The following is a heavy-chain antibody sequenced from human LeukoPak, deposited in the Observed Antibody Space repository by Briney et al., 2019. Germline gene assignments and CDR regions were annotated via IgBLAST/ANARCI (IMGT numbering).Heavy chain of an antibody. CDR3: ARDFRGGYDFWSGYYTPYYFDY. V-gene: IGHV4-39*07. J-gene: IGHJ4*02. CDR1: GGSISSSSYY. D-gene: IGHD3-3*01. Sequence: PSETLSLTCTVSGGSISSSSYYWGWIRQPPGKGLEWIGSIYYSGSTYYNPSLKSRVTISVDTSKNHFSLKLSSVTAADTAVYYCARDFRGGYDFWSGYYTPYYFDYWGQGTLVTVSP. CDR2: IYYSGST.